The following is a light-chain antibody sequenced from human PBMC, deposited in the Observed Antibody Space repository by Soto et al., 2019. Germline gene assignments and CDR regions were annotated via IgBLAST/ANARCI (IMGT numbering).Light chain of an antibody. CDR2: EGG. V-gene: IGLV2-23*01. Sequence: QSVLTQPASVSGSPGQSITISCTGTSSDVGNYNFVSWYQQHPGKAPKLMISEGGKRPSGVSDCFSGSKSGNTASLTISGLQAEDEADYYCCSYAGISTYVFGPGTKVTVL. CDR3: CSYAGISTYV. J-gene: IGLJ1*01. CDR1: SSDVGNYNF.